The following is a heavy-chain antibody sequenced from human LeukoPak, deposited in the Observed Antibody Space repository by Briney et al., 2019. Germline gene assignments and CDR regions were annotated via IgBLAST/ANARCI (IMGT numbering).Heavy chain of an antibody. CDR1: GGSFSGYY. CDR2: INHSGST. J-gene: IGHJ5*02. D-gene: IGHD3-3*01. CDR3: ARVGYDFWSGYYKRPTYRNWFDP. Sequence: SETLSLXCAVYGGSFSGYYWSWIRQPPGKGLEWIGEINHSGSTNYNPSLKSRVTISVDTSKNQFSLKLSSVTAADTAVYYCARVGYDFWSGYYKRPTYRNWFDPWGQGTLVTVSS. V-gene: IGHV4-34*01.